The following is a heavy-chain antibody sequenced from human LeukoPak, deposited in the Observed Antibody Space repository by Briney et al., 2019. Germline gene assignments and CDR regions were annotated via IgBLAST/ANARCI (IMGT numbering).Heavy chain of an antibody. CDR1: GGSISSGGYS. CDR3: ARAYGDFGEDDAFDI. Sequence: SETLSLTCAVSGGSISSGGYSWSWIRQPPGKGLEWIGYIYHSGSTYYNPCLKSRVTISVDRSKNQFSLKLSSVTAADTAVYYCARAYGDFGEDDAFDIWGQGTMVTVSS. V-gene: IGHV4-30-2*01. D-gene: IGHD4-17*01. J-gene: IGHJ3*02. CDR2: IYHSGST.